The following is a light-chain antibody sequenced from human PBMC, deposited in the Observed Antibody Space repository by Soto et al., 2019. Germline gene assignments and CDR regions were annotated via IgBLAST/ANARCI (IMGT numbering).Light chain of an antibody. CDR3: QQRGKWPST. CDR1: QSVDRY. CDR2: DAY. V-gene: IGKV3-11*01. Sequence: EVVLTQSPDTLSLSPGATATLSCRASQSVDRYVAWYQQKLVQAPRLLIYDAYTRSTGVGARFTGSGSATDFSLTITSLETEDFAVYYCQQRGKWPSTFGPGTKVEMK. J-gene: IGKJ2*02.